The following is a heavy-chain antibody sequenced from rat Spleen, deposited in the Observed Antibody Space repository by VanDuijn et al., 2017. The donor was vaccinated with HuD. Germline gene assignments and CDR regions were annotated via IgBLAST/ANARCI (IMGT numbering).Heavy chain of an antibody. CDR2: ISYDGSST. D-gene: IGHD1-10*01. CDR1: GFTFSDYS. CDR3: ARRPFITTFDY. J-gene: IGHJ2*01. Sequence: EVQLVESDGGLVQPGRSLKLSCAASGFTFSDYSMAWVRQAPTKWLEWVATISYDGSSTYHRDSVKGRFTISRDNAKSTLYLQMDSLRSEDTATYYCARRPFITTFDYWGQGVMVTVSS. V-gene: IGHV5-29*01.